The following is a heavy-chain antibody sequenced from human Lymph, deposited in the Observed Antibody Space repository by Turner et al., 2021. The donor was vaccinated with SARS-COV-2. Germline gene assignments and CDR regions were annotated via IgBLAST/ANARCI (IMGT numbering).Heavy chain of an antibody. V-gene: IGHV4-59*01. CDR1: GCSISSYY. D-gene: IGHD2-21*02. J-gene: IGHJ6*02. Sequence: QLQLQVSSPGLVKLSETLSPTCTVSGCSISSYYRLWIRQPPGKGLEWIAYIDYRGSTNYNRSLKSRVTISVDTSKNQFSLKLSSVTAADTAMYYCARENCGGDCYHDDYYGMDVWGQGTTVTVSS. CDR2: IDYRGST. CDR3: ARENCGGDCYHDDYYGMDV.